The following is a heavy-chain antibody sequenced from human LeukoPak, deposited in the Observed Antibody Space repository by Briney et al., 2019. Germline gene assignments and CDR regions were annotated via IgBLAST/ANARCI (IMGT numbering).Heavy chain of an antibody. V-gene: IGHV1-2*02. CDR1: GYTFTGYY. J-gene: IGHJ5*02. CDR2: INPNSGGT. CDR3: ARRIAAAGTSWFDP. D-gene: IGHD6-13*01. Sequence: GASVTVSCKASGYTFTGYYMHWVRQAPGQGLEWMGWINPNSGGTNYAQKFQGRVTMTRDTSSSTAYMELSRLRSDDTAVYYCARRIAAAGTSWFDPWGQGTLVTVSS.